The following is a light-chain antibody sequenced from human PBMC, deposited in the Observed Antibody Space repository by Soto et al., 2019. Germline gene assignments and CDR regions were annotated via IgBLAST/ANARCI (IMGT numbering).Light chain of an antibody. CDR3: QSYDGSLYV. J-gene: IGLJ1*01. Sequence: QSVLTQPPSVSGAPGQSVTISCTGSSSNIGPGYDVHWYQQFPGAAPKLLIYGNSNRPSGVPDRFSGSKSGTSASLAISGLLAEDEADYYCQSYDGSLYVFGSGTKLTV. CDR1: SSNIGPGYD. CDR2: GNS. V-gene: IGLV1-40*01.